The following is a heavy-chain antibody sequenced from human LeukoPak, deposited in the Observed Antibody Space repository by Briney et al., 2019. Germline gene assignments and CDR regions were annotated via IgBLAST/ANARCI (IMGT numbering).Heavy chain of an antibody. J-gene: IGHJ5*02. CDR1: GDSTSGSY. D-gene: IGHD3/OR15-3a*01. Sequence: SETLSLTCTVFGDSTSGSYWTWIRQSPGKGLEWIGYIYYGDYTNYNPSLKGRVTMSMDTSENRFSVNLASVTAADTAVYYCAKMGRRVPLDGKIPWRIDTWGQGSLVTVSS. CDR3: AKMGRRVPLDGKIPWRIDT. CDR2: IYYGDYT. V-gene: IGHV4-59*08.